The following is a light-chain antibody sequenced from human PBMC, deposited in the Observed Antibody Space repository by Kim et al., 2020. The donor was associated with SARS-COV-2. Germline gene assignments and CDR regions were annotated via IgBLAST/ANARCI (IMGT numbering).Light chain of an antibody. J-gene: IGKJ3*01. CDR2: GAS. CDR3: QQYGGSPFT. V-gene: IGKV3-20*01. Sequence: EIVLTQSPGTLSLSPGERVTLSCRASQSVSSNYLAWYQQKPGQAPRLLIYGASIRATGIPDRFSGSGSGTDFTLIISRLEPEDFAVYYCQQYGGSPFTFGPGTKVDIK. CDR1: QSVSSNY.